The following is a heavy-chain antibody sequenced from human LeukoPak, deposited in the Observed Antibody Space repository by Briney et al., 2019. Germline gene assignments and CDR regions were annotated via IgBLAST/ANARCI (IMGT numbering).Heavy chain of an antibody. CDR3: ARGGRERYSSSSGLDY. J-gene: IGHJ4*02. D-gene: IGHD6-6*01. CDR2: IKSKTDGGTT. Sequence: PGGSLRLSCAASGFTFSNAWMSGVRQAPGKGLDWVGRIKSKTDGGTTDYAAPVKGRFTISRDDSKNTLYLQMNSLKTEDTAVYYCARGGRERYSSSSGLDYWGQGTLVTVSS. CDR1: GFTFSNAW. V-gene: IGHV3-15*01.